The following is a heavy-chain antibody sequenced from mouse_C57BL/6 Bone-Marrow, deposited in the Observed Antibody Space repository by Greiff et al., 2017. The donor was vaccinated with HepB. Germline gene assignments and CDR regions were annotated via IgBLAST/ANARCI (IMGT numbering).Heavy chain of an antibody. CDR1: GYAFTNYL. V-gene: IGHV1-54*01. Sequence: VKLMESGAELVRPGTSVKVSCKASGYAFTNYLIEWVKQRPGQGLEWIGVINPGSGGTNYNEKFKGKATLTADKSSSTAYMQLSSLTSEDSAVYFCARSGYGYDGAFAYWGQGTLVTVSA. J-gene: IGHJ3*01. D-gene: IGHD2-2*01. CDR2: INPGSGGT. CDR3: ARSGYGYDGAFAY.